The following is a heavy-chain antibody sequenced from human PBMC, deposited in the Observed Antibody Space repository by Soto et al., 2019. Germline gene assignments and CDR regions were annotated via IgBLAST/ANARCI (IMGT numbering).Heavy chain of an antibody. V-gene: IGHV3-48*01. CDR2: ISSSSSTI. Sequence: GGSLRLSCAASGFTFSSYSMNWVRQAPGKGLEWVSYISSSSSTIYYADSVKGRFTISRDNSKNSLYLQMNSLRAEDTAVYYCARNYYDSSGYYAVDYWGQGTLVTVSS. J-gene: IGHJ4*02. CDR3: ARNYYDSSGYYAVDY. CDR1: GFTFSSYS. D-gene: IGHD3-22*01.